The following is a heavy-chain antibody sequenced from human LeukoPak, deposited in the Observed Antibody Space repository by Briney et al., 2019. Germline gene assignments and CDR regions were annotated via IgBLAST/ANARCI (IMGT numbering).Heavy chain of an antibody. D-gene: IGHD3-22*01. CDR3: ARIGNGDYYDSSSYYAPTDAFDI. Sequence: SETLSLTCAVYGGSFSGYYWSWIRQPPEKGLEWIGEINHSGSTNYNPSLKSRVTISVDTSKNQFSLKLSSVTAADTAVYYCARIGNGDYYDSSSYYAPTDAFDIWGQGTMVTVSS. J-gene: IGHJ3*02. CDR1: GGSFSGYY. CDR2: INHSGST. V-gene: IGHV4-34*01.